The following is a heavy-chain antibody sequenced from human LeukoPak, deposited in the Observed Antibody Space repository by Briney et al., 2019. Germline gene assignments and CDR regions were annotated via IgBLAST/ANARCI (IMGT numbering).Heavy chain of an antibody. D-gene: IGHD5-18*01. Sequence: SETLSLTCTVSGGSISSSSAYWGWIRQPPGKGLEWIGSIYYSENTYYNPSLKSRVTISADTSENQFSLTLGSVSATDTAVYYCVSPRGFSYGYFDYWGQGTLVTVSS. J-gene: IGHJ4*02. CDR2: IYYSENT. CDR1: GGSISSSSAY. CDR3: VSPRGFSYGYFDY. V-gene: IGHV4-39*01.